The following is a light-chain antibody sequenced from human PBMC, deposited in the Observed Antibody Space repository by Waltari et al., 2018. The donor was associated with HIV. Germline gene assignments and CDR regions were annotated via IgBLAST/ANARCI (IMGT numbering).Light chain of an antibody. J-gene: IGLJ2*01. Sequence: SYDMTPPPSVSVSPGQAATLPCSGDNLGPKYVCWSQQTPGQSPVLVIHQDFKRPSGIPDRFSGSNAGNTATLTVSGTQAMDEADYYCQVGDDTTVVFGGGTKLTVL. V-gene: IGLV3-1*01. CDR1: NLGPKY. CDR3: QVGDDTTVV. CDR2: QDF.